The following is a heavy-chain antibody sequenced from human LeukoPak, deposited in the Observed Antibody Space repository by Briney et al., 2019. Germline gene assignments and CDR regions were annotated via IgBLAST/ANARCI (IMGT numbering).Heavy chain of an antibody. V-gene: IGHV3-74*01. D-gene: IGHD3-10*01. CDR1: GFSFTSYW. J-gene: IGHJ4*02. CDR3: SRAYDSGTYSSFDS. CDR2: INLDGSGT. Sequence: GGSLRLSCAASGFSFTSYWMHWVRQAPGKGLVWVSCINLDGSGTTYADSVKGRFTISRDNAKNTLFLQMNSLRAEDTAVYYCSRAYDSGTYSSFDSWGQGTLVTVAS.